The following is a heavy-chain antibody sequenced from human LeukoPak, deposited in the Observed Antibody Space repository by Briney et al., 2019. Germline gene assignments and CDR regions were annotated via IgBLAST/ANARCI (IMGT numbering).Heavy chain of an antibody. J-gene: IGHJ4*02. D-gene: IGHD3-16*02. CDR2: INPNSGGT. CDR1: GYTFTGYY. V-gene: IGHV1-2*02. Sequence: ASVKVSCKASGYTFTGYYMHWVRQAPGQGLEWMGWINPNSGGTNYAQRFQGRVTMTRDTSISTAYMELSRLRSDDTAVYYCASKIMLSDEFDYWGQGTLVTVSS. CDR3: ASKIMLSDEFDY.